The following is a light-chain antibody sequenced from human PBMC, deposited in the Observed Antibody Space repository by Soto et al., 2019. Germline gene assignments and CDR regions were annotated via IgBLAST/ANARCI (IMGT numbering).Light chain of an antibody. CDR2: DAS. J-gene: IGKJ3*01. Sequence: EIVLTQSPATRSLSPGERATLSCRASQSINNYLAWYQQKPGQAPRLLIYDASNRATGIPARFSGSGSGTDFTLTISSLEPEDYAVYYCLRRTEWPPLLTFGPGTKVDIK. CDR1: QSINNY. CDR3: LRRTEWPPLLT. V-gene: IGKV3-11*01.